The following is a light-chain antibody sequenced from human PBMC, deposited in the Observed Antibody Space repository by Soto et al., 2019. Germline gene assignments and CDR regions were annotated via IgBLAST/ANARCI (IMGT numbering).Light chain of an antibody. CDR3: HQYNSWPPGT. CDR2: DAS. V-gene: IGKV3-15*01. CDR1: QSVSSN. Sequence: EIVFTQSASTLSVSPGERATLSCRASQSVSSNLAWHQQKPGQAPRILMYDASTRATGIPARFSGSGSGTEFTLTISSLQSEDFALYYCHQYNSWPPGTFGQGTKVDIK. J-gene: IGKJ2*01.